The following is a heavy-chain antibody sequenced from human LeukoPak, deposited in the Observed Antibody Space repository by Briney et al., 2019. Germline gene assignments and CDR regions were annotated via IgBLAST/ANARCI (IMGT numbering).Heavy chain of an antibody. J-gene: IGHJ4*02. V-gene: IGHV4-39*07. Sequence: PSETLSLTCTVSGGSIRINNYYWGWIRQPPGKGLEWIGSIHYSGSTYYNPSLKSRVAISIDTSKNQFSLRLSSVTAADTAVYYCSRRPRGPAAGTDYWGQGTLVTVSS. CDR1: GGSIRINNYY. CDR2: IHYSGST. CDR3: SRRPRGPAAGTDY. D-gene: IGHD6-13*01.